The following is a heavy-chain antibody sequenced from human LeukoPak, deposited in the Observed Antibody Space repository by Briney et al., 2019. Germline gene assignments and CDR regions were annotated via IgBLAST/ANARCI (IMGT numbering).Heavy chain of an antibody. V-gene: IGHV1-69*04. CDR1: GGTFSSYA. Sequence: ASVKVSCKASGGTFSSYAISWVRQAPGQGLEWMGRIIPILGIANYAQKFQGRVTITADKSTSTAYMELSSLRSDDTAVYYCARPTRDYSFDYWGQGTLVTVSS. CDR2: IIPILGIA. CDR3: ARPTRDYSFDY. J-gene: IGHJ4*02.